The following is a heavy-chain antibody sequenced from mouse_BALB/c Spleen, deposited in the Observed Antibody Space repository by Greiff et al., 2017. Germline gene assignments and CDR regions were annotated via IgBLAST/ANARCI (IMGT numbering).Heavy chain of an antibody. D-gene: IGHD2-1*01. Sequence: EVKLMESGGGLVQPGGSMKLSCVASGFTFSSYWMSWVRQSPEKGLEWVAEIRLKSDNYATHYAESVKGKFTISRDDSKSRLYLQMNSLRAEDTGIYYCTYGNWYFDVWGAGTTVTVSS. CDR2: IRLKSDNYAT. V-gene: IGHV6-6*02. J-gene: IGHJ1*01. CDR1: GFTFSSYW. CDR3: TYGNWYFDV.